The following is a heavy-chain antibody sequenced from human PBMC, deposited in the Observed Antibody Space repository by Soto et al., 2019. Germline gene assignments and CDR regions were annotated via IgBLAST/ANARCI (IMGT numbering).Heavy chain of an antibody. CDR3: AKDTPTSIAVAGTGFDI. Sequence: PGGSLRLSCAASGFTFDDYAMHWVRQAPGKGLEWVSGISWNSGSIGYADSVKGRFTISRDNAKNSLYLQMNSLRAEDTALYYCAKDTPTSIAVAGTGFDIWGQGTMVTVSS. CDR2: ISWNSGSI. V-gene: IGHV3-9*01. J-gene: IGHJ3*02. D-gene: IGHD6-19*01. CDR1: GFTFDDYA.